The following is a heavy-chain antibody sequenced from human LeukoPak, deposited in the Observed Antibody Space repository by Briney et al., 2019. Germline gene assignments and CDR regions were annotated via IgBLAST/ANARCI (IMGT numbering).Heavy chain of an antibody. V-gene: IGHV4-59*01. J-gene: IGHJ4*02. CDR3: ARSRGSSVTTVDY. CDR2: IYYSGST. CDR1: GGSISYYY. D-gene: IGHD4-17*01. Sequence: SETLSLTCTVSGGSISYYYWSWIRQPPGKGLEWTGYIYYSGSTNYNPSLKSRVTISVNTSKNQFSLKLSSVTAADTAMYYCARSRGSSVTTVDYWGQGTLVTVSS.